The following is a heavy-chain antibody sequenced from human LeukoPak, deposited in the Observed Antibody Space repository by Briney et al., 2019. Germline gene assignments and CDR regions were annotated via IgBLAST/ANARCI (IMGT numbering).Heavy chain of an antibody. V-gene: IGHV4-59*12. CDR1: GVSISTYY. CDR2: KSGAGRD. Sequence: SETLSLTCSVSGVSISTYYWSWLRQPPGKGLEWVGYKSGAGRDLYNPSLKSRVTISVDTSKNQFSLKLSSVTAADTAVYYCARGRRMIVVAQFRPTCYFDYWGQGTLVTVSS. J-gene: IGHJ4*02. CDR3: ARGRRMIVVAQFRPTCYFDY. D-gene: IGHD3-22*01.